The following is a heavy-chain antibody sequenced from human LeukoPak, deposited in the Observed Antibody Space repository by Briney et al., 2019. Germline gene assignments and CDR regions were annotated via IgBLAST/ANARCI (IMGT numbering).Heavy chain of an antibody. D-gene: IGHD4-11*01. CDR1: GGSISIYY. Sequence: SETLSLTCTVSGGSISIYYWTWIRQPPGKGLEWIGNIFYSGSSDYNPSLKSRVTISVDTSRNQFSLKLTSVTAADTAMYYCARGRVTFDYWGQGTLVTVSS. CDR3: ARGRVTFDY. J-gene: IGHJ4*02. CDR2: IFYSGSS. V-gene: IGHV4-59*12.